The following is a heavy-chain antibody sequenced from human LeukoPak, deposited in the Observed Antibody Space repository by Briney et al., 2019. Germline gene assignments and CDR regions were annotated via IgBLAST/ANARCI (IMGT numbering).Heavy chain of an antibody. CDR1: GGSLSNYA. J-gene: IGHJ3*02. CDR2: IIPIFGTP. D-gene: IGHD3-22*01. Sequence: SVKVSCKASGGSLSNYAINWVRQAPGQGPEWMGWIIPIFGTPKYVQRFQGRVTITADEPTSTAYMELRSLTSEDTAVYYCARGLNHNDRPTDAFDIWGQGTNVTVSS. CDR3: ARGLNHNDRPTDAFDI. V-gene: IGHV1-69*01.